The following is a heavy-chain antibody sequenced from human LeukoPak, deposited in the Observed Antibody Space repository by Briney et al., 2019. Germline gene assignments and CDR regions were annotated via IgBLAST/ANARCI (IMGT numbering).Heavy chain of an antibody. CDR2: ISWNSASI. V-gene: IGHV3-9*01. J-gene: IGHJ4*02. Sequence: PGGSLRLSCAASGFTFDDYAMHWVRQAPGKGLEWVSGISWNSASIGYAESVKGRFTISRDNAQNSLFLQMNDLRPEDTAFYYCAKDMTSGYHYDSSGYYFRGVFDFWGQGTLVSVSS. D-gene: IGHD3-22*01. CDR3: AKDMTSGYHYDSSGYYFRGVFDF. CDR1: GFTFDDYA.